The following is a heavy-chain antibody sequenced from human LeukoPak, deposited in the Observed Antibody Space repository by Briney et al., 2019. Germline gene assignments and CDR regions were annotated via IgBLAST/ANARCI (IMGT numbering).Heavy chain of an antibody. Sequence: PGGSLRLSCAASGFTVSSNYMSWVRQAPGKGLEWVSVIYSGGSTYYADSVKGRFTISRDNSKNTLYLQMNSLRAEDTAVYYCTRDGFDYTFTSGYYYYYMDVWGKGTTVTVSS. CDR2: IYSGGST. CDR1: GFTVSSNY. CDR3: TRDGFDYTFTSGYYYYYMDV. D-gene: IGHD4-11*01. J-gene: IGHJ6*03. V-gene: IGHV3-66*01.